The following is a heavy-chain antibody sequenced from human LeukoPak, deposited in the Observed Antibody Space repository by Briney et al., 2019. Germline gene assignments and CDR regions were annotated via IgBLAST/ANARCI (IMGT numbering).Heavy chain of an antibody. CDR3: ARDPRGARDY. D-gene: IGHD1-26*01. V-gene: IGHV3-74*01. Sequence: AGGSLRLSCAASGFTFSSYWMHWVRQASGKGLVWVSRINTDGRITNYADSVKGRFTISRDNAKNTLYLQMNSLRAEDTALYYCARDPRGARDYWGQGTLVTVSS. CDR1: GFTFSSYW. CDR2: INTDGRIT. J-gene: IGHJ4*02.